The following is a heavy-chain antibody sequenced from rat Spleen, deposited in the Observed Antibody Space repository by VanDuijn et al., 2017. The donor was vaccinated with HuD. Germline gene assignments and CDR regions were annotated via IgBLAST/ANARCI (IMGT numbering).Heavy chain of an antibody. CDR2: ISIGGGNT. Sequence: EVQLVESDGGLVQPGRSLKLSCAASGFTFSNYYMAWVRQAPTKGLEWVAYISIGGGNTFYRDSVKGRFTISRDDATRTLYLQMDSLRSEDTATYYCTRKGELWGQGVMVTVSS. D-gene: IGHD1-2*01. V-gene: IGHV5-27*01. CDR3: TRKGEL. J-gene: IGHJ2*01. CDR1: GFTFSNYY.